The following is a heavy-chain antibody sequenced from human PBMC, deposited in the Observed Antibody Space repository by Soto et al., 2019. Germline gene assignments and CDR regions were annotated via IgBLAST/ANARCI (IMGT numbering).Heavy chain of an antibody. J-gene: IGHJ5*02. CDR1: GGSINSSSYF. D-gene: IGHD6-19*01. CDR3: ARQYSSGPSAWLDP. V-gene: IGHV4-39*01. Sequence: PSETLSLTCSVSGGSINSSSYFWCWVRQPPGKGLEWIGSIYYSGSTYYNPSLRSRVTISVDTSKNQFSLKLSSVTAADTAVFYCARQYSSGPSAWLDPWGKGTLVTVSS. CDR2: IYYSGST.